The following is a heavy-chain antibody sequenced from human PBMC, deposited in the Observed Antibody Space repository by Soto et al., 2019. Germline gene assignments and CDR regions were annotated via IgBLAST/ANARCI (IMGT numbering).Heavy chain of an antibody. CDR1: GFTVSTYW. D-gene: IGHD2-2*02. Sequence: GGSLKLSCPASGFTVSTYWMHWVRQAPGKGLVWVSRINSDGSSTSDADSVKGRFTISRDNAKNTLYLQMNSLRAEDTAVYYCARIPDGTNSDYWGQGTLVTVSS. V-gene: IGHV3-74*01. CDR3: ARIPDGTNSDY. CDR2: INSDGSST. J-gene: IGHJ4*02.